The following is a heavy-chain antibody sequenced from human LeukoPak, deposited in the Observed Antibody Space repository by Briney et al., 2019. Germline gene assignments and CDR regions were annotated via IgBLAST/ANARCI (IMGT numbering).Heavy chain of an antibody. CDR3: ARAGTCSSTSCDGGIEY. D-gene: IGHD2-2*01. Sequence: AGGSPRLSCAASGFAFSSYNMKWVRQAPGKGLEWVSFISTTSTYIYYADSVKGRFTVSRDNSKNLLYLQMDSLRVEDTAVYYCARAGTCSSTSCDGGIEYWGQGTLVTVSS. CDR1: GFAFSSYN. CDR2: ISTTSTYI. J-gene: IGHJ4*02. V-gene: IGHV3-21*06.